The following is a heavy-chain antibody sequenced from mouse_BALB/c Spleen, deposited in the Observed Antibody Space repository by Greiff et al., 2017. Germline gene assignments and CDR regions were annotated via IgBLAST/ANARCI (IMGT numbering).Heavy chain of an antibody. CDR1: GYTFTDYA. J-gene: IGHJ4*01. V-gene: IGHV1S137*01. D-gene: IGHD1-1*01. Sequence: VQLQQSGAELVRPGVSVKISCKGSGYTFTDYAMHWVKQSHAKSLEWIGVISTYYGDASYNQKFKGKATMTVDKSSSTAYMELARLTSEDSAIYYCARGDYYGRDAMDYWGQGTSVTVSS. CDR2: ISTYYGDA. CDR3: ARGDYYGRDAMDY.